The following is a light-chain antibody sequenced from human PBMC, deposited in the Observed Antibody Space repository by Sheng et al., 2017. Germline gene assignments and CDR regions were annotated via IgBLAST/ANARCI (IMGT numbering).Light chain of an antibody. CDR1: DIGNKN. CDR2: GDT. Sequence: SYVLTQPPSVSVAPGQTARITCGGNDIGNKNVHWYQQRPGQAPVLVVYGDTDRPSGIPDRFSGSNSGNTATLTISRVEAGDEADYSCQVWDPISAHPGVFGGGTKLTVL. CDR3: QVWDPISAHPGV. J-gene: IGLJ2*01. V-gene: IGLV3-21*02.